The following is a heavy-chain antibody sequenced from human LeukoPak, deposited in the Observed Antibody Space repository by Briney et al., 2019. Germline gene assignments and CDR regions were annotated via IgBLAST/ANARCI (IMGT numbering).Heavy chain of an antibody. CDR2: IYYSGST. CDR3: AGSIAARRRWFDP. J-gene: IGHJ5*02. Sequence: SETLSLTCTVSGGSISSYYWSWIRQPPGKGLEWIGYIYYSGSTNYNPSLKSRVTISVDPSKNQFSLKLSSVTAADTAVYYCAGSIAARRRWFDPWGQGTLVTVSS. D-gene: IGHD6-6*01. V-gene: IGHV4-59*01. CDR1: GGSISSYY.